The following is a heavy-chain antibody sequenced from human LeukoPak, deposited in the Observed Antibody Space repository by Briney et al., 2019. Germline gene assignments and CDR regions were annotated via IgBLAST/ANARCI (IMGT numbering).Heavy chain of an antibody. J-gene: IGHJ4*02. V-gene: IGHV3-23*01. D-gene: IGHD1-20*01. Sequence: PGGSLRLSCAASGFTFSSYAMSWVRQAPGEGLEWVSAISGSGGSTYYADSVKGRFTISRDNSKNTLYLQMNSLRAEDTAVYYCAKGWARYNWNAFDYWGQGTLVTVSS. CDR3: AKGWARYNWNAFDY. CDR2: ISGSGGST. CDR1: GFTFSSYA.